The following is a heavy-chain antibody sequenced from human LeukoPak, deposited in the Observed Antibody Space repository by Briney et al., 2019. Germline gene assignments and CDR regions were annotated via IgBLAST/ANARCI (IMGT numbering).Heavy chain of an antibody. CDR1: GYTFTGYY. CDR2: INPNSGGT. J-gene: IGHJ4*02. D-gene: IGHD3-10*01. Sequence: ASVKVSCKASGYTFTGYYLHWVRQAPGQGLEWMGWINPNSGGTNYAQTFQGRVTITRETSFSTPYMDLSRLRSEDTAVYYCATTLIGSGRVTIFDYWGQGALVTVSS. CDR3: ATTLIGSGRVTIFDY. V-gene: IGHV1-2*02.